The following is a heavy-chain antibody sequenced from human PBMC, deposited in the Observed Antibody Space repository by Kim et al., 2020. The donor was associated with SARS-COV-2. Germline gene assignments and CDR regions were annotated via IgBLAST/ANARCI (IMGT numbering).Heavy chain of an antibody. J-gene: IGHJ4*02. CDR3: ARDQLPVNYDSSGFDY. V-gene: IGHV1-3*01. Sequence: KFQGRVPITRDTSASTAYMELSSLRSEDTAVYYCARDQLPVNYDSSGFDYWGQGTLVTVSS. D-gene: IGHD3-22*01.